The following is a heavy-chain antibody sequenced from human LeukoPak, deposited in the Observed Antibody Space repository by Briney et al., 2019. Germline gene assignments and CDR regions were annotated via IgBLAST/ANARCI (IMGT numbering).Heavy chain of an antibody. Sequence: KPSETLSLTCTVSGGSISSSSYYWGWIRQPPGKGLEWIGSIYYSGSTYYNPSLKSRVTISVDTSKNQFSLKLSSVTAADTAVYYCVRDRRYCSSTSCYTQGGGYFDYWGQGTLVTVSS. CDR2: IYYSGST. J-gene: IGHJ4*02. D-gene: IGHD2-2*02. V-gene: IGHV4-39*07. CDR3: VRDRRYCSSTSCYTQGGGYFDY. CDR1: GGSISSSSYY.